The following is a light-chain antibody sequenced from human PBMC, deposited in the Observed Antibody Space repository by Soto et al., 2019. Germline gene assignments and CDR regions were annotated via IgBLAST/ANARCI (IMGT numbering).Light chain of an antibody. CDR2: LGS. Sequence: DIVMTQSPLSLPVTPGEPASISCRSSQSLLHSDGYNYLDWYLQKPGQSPQLLIYLGSNRASGVPDRFSGSGSGTDFTLTISRVEAEDVGVYYCMQAQQTPLTFGQGTKVEIK. CDR1: QSLLHSDGYNY. CDR3: MQAQQTPLT. V-gene: IGKV2-28*01. J-gene: IGKJ1*01.